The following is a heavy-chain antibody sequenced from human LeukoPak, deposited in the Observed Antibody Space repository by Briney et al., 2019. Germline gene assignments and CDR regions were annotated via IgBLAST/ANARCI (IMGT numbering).Heavy chain of an antibody. CDR1: GYSFTRYW. V-gene: IGHV5-10-1*01. Sequence: GESLKISCKASGYSFTRYWISWVRQMPGIGLQWMGRIDHSDSYTNYSPSFQGHVTISADKSISTAYLQWSSLKASDTAMYYCARLYQWSDYWGQGTLVTVSS. J-gene: IGHJ4*02. D-gene: IGHD6-19*01. CDR3: ARLYQWSDY. CDR2: IDHSDSYT.